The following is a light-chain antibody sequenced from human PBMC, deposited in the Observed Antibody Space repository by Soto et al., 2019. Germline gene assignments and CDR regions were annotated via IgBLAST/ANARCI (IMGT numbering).Light chain of an antibody. V-gene: IGKV4-1*01. Sequence: DNVMTQSPDSLAVSLGERATINCKSSQSILSSSNNKNYLAWYQQRPGQPPKLLIYWASTRQSGVPDRISGSGSGADFTLTISSLQAEDVAVYYCQQYFSAPLTFGGGTKVEIK. CDR2: WAS. J-gene: IGKJ4*01. CDR1: QSILSSSNNKNY. CDR3: QQYFSAPLT.